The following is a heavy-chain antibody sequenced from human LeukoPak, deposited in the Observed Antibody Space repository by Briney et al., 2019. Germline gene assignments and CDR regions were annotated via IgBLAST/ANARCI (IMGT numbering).Heavy chain of an antibody. Sequence: SVKVSCKASGGTFSSYAISWVRQAPGQGLEWMGGIIPIFGTANYAQKFQGRVTITADKSTSTAYMELSSLRSEDTAVYYCARGYNWNYNFDYWGQGTLVTVSS. CDR3: ARGYNWNYNFDY. CDR2: IIPIFGTA. J-gene: IGHJ4*02. CDR1: GGTFSSYA. V-gene: IGHV1-69*06. D-gene: IGHD1-7*01.